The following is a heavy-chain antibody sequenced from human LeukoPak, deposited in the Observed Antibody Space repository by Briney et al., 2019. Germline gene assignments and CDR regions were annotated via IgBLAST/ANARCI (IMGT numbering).Heavy chain of an antibody. J-gene: IGHJ6*02. CDR2: IGSDDRT. V-gene: IGHV3-23*01. CDR1: GCGFRGKT. D-gene: IGHD3-10*01. Sequence: LRFTCVASGCGFRGKTVSLGRQALRKRLEWVSGIGSDDRTHYAESVKGRFAISRGMDESTLFLQMNSLRAEDTALYYCVRYLYYWAAMDVWGQGTTVTVS. CDR3: VRYLYYWAAMDV.